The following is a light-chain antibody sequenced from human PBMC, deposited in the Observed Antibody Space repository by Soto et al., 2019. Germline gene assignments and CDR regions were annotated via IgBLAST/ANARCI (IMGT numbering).Light chain of an antibody. V-gene: IGLV2-23*02. CDR3: CLYGGSSKYVV. J-gene: IGLJ2*01. Sequence: QSVLTQPASVSGSPGQSITISCTGTSSDVGKYNFVSWYRQHPGKVPKLIIFEVTKRPSGVSNRFSGSRSGNTASLTISGLQAEDEADYYCCLYGGSSKYVVFGGGTKVTVL. CDR1: SSDVGKYNF. CDR2: EVT.